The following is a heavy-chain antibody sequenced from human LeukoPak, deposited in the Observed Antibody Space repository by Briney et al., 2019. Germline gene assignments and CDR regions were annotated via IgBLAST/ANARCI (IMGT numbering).Heavy chain of an antibody. J-gene: IGHJ4*02. CDR1: GFTFSNYG. V-gene: IGHV3-23*01. CDR3: AKDGMYSSSSSYYFDY. Sequence: GGSLRLSCAASGFTFSNYGMTWDRQAPGKGLEWVSTISGSGGSTYYADSVKGRFTISRDNSKSTLYVQMNSLRAEDTAVYYCAKDGMYSSSSSYYFDYWGQGTLVTVSS. D-gene: IGHD6-6*01. CDR2: ISGSGGST.